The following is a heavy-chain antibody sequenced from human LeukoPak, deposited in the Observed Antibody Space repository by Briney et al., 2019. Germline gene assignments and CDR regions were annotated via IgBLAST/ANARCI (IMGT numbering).Heavy chain of an antibody. CDR3: AKDHPTLTTWYYYYMDV. J-gene: IGHJ6*03. D-gene: IGHD4-17*01. CDR2: ISGSGGST. V-gene: IGHV3-23*01. CDR1: GFTFSSYA. Sequence: QPGGSLRLSCAASGFTFSSYAMSWVRQAPGKGLEWVSAISGSGGSTYYADSVKGRFTISRDNSKNTLYLQMNSLRAEDTAVYYCAKDHPTLTTWYYYYMDVWGKGTTVTVSS.